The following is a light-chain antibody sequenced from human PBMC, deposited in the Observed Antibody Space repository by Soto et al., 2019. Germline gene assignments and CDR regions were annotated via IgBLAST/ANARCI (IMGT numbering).Light chain of an antibody. J-gene: IGKJ3*01. CDR1: QSVSSTY. Sequence: EIVLTQSPGTLSLSPGERATLSCRASQSVSSTYLACYQQKPGQAPRLLISDASSRATGIPDRFSGSGSGTDFTLTLSSLEPEEFAVYYCQQYGRSPGLFTFGPGTKVEIK. CDR3: QQYGRSPGLFT. V-gene: IGKV3-20*01. CDR2: DAS.